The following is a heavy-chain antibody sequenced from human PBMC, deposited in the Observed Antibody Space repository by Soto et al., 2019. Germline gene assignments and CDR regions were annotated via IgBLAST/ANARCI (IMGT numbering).Heavy chain of an antibody. J-gene: IGHJ3*02. CDR1: GGSISSYY. CDR2: IYYSGST. CDR3: ARVWGGAFDI. Sequence: QVQLQESGPGLVKPSETLSLTCTVSGGSISSYYWSWIRQPPGKGLEWIGYIYYSGSTNYNPSLKSRVTIPVDTSKNHFALKLSSVTAADTAVYYCARVWGGAFDIWGQGTMVTVSS. V-gene: IGHV4-59*01. D-gene: IGHD3-10*01.